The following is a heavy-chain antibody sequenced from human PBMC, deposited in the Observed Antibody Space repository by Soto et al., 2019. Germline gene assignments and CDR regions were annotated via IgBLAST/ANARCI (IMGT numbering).Heavy chain of an antibody. D-gene: IGHD3-22*01. Sequence: PGGSLRLSCAASGFTFSDYYMSWIRQAPGKGLEWVSYISSSSSYTNYADSVKGRFTISRDNAKNSLYLQMNSLRAEDTAVYYCAREWGNYYDSRGYYQTYYYYGMDVWGQGTTVTVSS. CDR2: ISSSSSYT. J-gene: IGHJ6*02. V-gene: IGHV3-11*05. CDR3: AREWGNYYDSRGYYQTYYYYGMDV. CDR1: GFTFSDYY.